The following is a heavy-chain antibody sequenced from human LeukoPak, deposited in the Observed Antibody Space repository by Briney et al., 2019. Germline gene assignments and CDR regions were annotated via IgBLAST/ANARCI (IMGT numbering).Heavy chain of an antibody. Sequence: SVKVSCKASGGTFSSYAISWVRQAPGQGLEWMGGIIPIFGTANYAQKFKGRVTITADESTSTAYMELSSLRSEDTAVYYCARVSDYYDSSGYYMIFDYWGQGTLVTVSS. CDR1: GGTFSSYA. CDR3: ARVSDYYDSSGYYMIFDY. D-gene: IGHD3-22*01. J-gene: IGHJ4*02. CDR2: IIPIFGTA. V-gene: IGHV1-69*01.